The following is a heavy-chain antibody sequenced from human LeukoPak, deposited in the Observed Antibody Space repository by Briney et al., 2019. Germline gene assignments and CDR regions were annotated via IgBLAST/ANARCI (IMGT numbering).Heavy chain of an antibody. CDR3: ARGCYDSSDFEYFHH. D-gene: IGHD3-22*01. V-gene: IGHV4-59*01. J-gene: IGHJ1*01. CDR1: GGSISSYY. CDR2: IYYSGST. Sequence: SETLSLTCTVSGGSISSYYWSWIRQPPGKGLEWIGYIYYSGSTNYNPSLKSRVTISVDTSKNQFSLKLSSVTAADTAVYYCARGCYDSSDFEYFHHWGQGTLVTVSS.